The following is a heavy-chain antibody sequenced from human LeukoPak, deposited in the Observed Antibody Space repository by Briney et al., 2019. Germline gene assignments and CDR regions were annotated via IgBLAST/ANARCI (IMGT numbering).Heavy chain of an antibody. J-gene: IGHJ5*02. CDR3: ARDYPSDYDFWSGYFEGNWFDP. Sequence: PSETLSLTCTVSGGSISSYYWSWIRQPAGKGLEWNRRIYTSGSADYNPSLKSRVTMSVDTSKNQFSLKLSSVTAADTAVYYCARDYPSDYDFWSGYFEGNWFDPWGQGTLVTVSS. CDR2: IYTSGSA. D-gene: IGHD3-3*01. CDR1: GGSISSYY. V-gene: IGHV4-4*07.